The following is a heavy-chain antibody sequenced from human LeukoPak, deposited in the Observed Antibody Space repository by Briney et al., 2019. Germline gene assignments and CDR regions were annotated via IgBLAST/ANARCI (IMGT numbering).Heavy chain of an antibody. V-gene: IGHV3-48*01. D-gene: IGHD3-10*01. J-gene: IGHJ4*02. CDR3: ARATMVRGVMGYDY. CDR1: EFTFSSYS. CDR2: ISSSSSTI. Sequence: GGSLRLSCAASEFTFSSYSMNWVRQAPGKGLEWVSYISSSSSTIYYADSVKGGFTISRDNAKNSLYLQMNSLRAEDTAVYYCARATMVRGVMGYDYWGQGTLVTVSS.